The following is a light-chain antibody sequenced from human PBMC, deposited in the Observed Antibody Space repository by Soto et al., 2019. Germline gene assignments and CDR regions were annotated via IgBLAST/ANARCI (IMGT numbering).Light chain of an antibody. CDR2: DAS. Sequence: VLTQSPATLSLSPGKRATLSCRASESVGFHLAWYQQKPGQAPRLLIYDASVRATGTPARFSGSGSGTDFTLTSSSLEPEDVALYYCQQRSTWPTFGQGTRLEIK. V-gene: IGKV3-11*01. CDR3: QQRSTWPT. CDR1: ESVGFH. J-gene: IGKJ5*01.